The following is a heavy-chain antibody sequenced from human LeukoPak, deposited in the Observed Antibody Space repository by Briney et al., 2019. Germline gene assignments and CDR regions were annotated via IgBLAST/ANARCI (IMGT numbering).Heavy chain of an antibody. Sequence: GGSLRLSCVASGFTFSSYAMSWVRQAPGKGLEWVSAISGSGGSTYYADSVKGRFTISRDNSKNTLYLQMNSLRAEDTAVYYCAKESDSSGYYQGGAFDIWGQGTMVTVSS. V-gene: IGHV3-23*01. D-gene: IGHD3-22*01. CDR3: AKESDSSGYYQGGAFDI. CDR1: GFTFSSYA. CDR2: ISGSGGST. J-gene: IGHJ3*02.